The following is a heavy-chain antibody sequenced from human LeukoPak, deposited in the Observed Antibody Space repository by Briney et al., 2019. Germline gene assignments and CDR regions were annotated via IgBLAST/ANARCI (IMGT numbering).Heavy chain of an antibody. CDR3: ARQVRGVIIVLDY. CDR2: IHYSRDI. CDR1: GGSIRSSYYY. Sequence: PSETLSLTCTASGGSIRSSYYYWSWVRQPPGKGLEWMGHIHYSRDINYNPSFKSRVTISVDPSKNQFSLNLNFVTAADTAVYYCARQVRGVIIVLDYWGQGTLVTVSS. J-gene: IGHJ4*02. D-gene: IGHD3-10*01. V-gene: IGHV4-61*01.